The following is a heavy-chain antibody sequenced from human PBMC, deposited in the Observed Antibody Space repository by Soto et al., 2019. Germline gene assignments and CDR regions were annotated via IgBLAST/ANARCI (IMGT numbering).Heavy chain of an antibody. Sequence: PSETLSLTCDVRGGSVSGYHWSWIRQPPGKVLEWSGYVNNNGNTDYSPSLESRVTISVDTSRNEISLYLTSVTAADTAIYYCAATHRSWGKGTLV. D-gene: IGHD1-26*01. CDR2: VNNNGNT. V-gene: IGHV4-59*02. CDR1: GGSVSGYH. J-gene: IGHJ4*02. CDR3: AATHRS.